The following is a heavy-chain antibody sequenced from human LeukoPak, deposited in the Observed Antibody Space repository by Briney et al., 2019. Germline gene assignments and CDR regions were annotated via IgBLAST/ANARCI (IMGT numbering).Heavy chain of an antibody. Sequence: SGGSLRLSCAASGFTFTSHAMSWVRQAPGKGLEWVSAISGSGGNTYYADSVKGRFTISRDNSKNTLYLQMNSLRAEDTAVYYCAKRGGSGWIQAGCYYYYYMDVWGKGTTVTVSS. V-gene: IGHV3-23*01. CDR2: ISGSGGNT. CDR3: AKRGGSGWIQAGCYYYYYMDV. J-gene: IGHJ6*03. D-gene: IGHD5-18*01. CDR1: GFTFTSHA.